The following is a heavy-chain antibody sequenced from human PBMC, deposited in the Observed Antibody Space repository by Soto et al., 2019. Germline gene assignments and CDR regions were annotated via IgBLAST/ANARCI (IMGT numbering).Heavy chain of an antibody. D-gene: IGHD3-22*01. V-gene: IGHV4-61*01. Sequence: SETLSLTCTVSGGSVSSGSDYWSWIRQPPGKGLEWIGFIYYIGSTNYNPSLKSRVTISLDTSKNQFSLKLSSVTAADTAVYYCAREGGYFDSSGSGVYHYHGVDVWGQGTTVTVSS. CDR1: GGSVSSGSDY. CDR3: AREGGYFDSSGSGVYHYHGVDV. CDR2: IYYIGST. J-gene: IGHJ6*02.